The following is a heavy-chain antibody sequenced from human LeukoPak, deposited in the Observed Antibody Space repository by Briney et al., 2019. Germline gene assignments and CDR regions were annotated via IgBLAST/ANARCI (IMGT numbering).Heavy chain of an antibody. CDR1: GGSISSYY. Sequence: PSETLSLTCTVSGGSISSYYWSWIRQPPGKGLEWIGDIYYSGSTNYNPSLKSRVTISVDTSKNQFSLKLSSVTAADTAVYYCARGRIAVAGTKNYFDYWGQGTLVTVSS. D-gene: IGHD6-19*01. J-gene: IGHJ4*02. V-gene: IGHV4-59*01. CDR2: IYYSGST. CDR3: ARGRIAVAGTKNYFDY.